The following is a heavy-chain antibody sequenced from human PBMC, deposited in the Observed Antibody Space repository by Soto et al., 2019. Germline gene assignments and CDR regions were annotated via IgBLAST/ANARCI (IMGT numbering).Heavy chain of an antibody. J-gene: IGHJ1*01. CDR1: GFTFSNYA. V-gene: IGHV3-23*01. CDR2: IIGGGGST. D-gene: IGHD4-17*01. Sequence: EVQLLESGGGLVQPGGSLRLSCAPSGFTFSNYAMNWVRQAPGKGLEWVSAIIGGGGSTYYADSVKGRFTISRDNSKNTLYLQMNSLRADDTAVYYCANYYGDYAGGEFFQHWGQGTLVTVSS. CDR3: ANYYGDYAGGEFFQH.